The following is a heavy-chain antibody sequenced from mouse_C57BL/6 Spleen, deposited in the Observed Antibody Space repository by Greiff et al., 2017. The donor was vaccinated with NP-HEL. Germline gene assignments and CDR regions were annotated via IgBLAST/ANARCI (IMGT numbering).Heavy chain of an antibody. CDR3: ATYYGSSYGGMDY. CDR2: IYPGSGST. CDR1: GYTFTSYW. D-gene: IGHD1-1*01. V-gene: IGHV1-55*01. J-gene: IGHJ4*01. Sequence: QVQLKQPGAELVKPGASVKMSCKASGYTFTSYWITWVKQRPGQGLEWIGDIYPGSGSTNYNEKFKSKATLTVDTSSSTAYMQLSSLTSEDSAVYYCATYYGSSYGGMDYWGQGTSVTVSS.